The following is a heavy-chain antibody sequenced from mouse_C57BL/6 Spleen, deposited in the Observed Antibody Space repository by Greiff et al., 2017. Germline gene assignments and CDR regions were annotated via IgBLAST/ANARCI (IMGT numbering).Heavy chain of an antibody. CDR1: GYTFTSYW. D-gene: IGHD3-2*02. CDR3: AIQHRPLLCFDY. V-gene: IGHV1-55*01. Sequence: QVQLQQPGAELVKPGASVKMSCKASGYTFTSYWITWVKQRPGQGLEWIGDIYPGSGSTNYNEKFKSKATLTVDTSSSTAYMQLSSLTSEDSAVYYCAIQHRPLLCFDYWGQGTTLTVSS. CDR2: IYPGSGST. J-gene: IGHJ2*01.